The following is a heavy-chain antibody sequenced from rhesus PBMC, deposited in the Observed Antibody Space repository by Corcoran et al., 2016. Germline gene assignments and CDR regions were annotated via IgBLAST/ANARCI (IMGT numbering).Heavy chain of an antibody. V-gene: IGHV4-106*01. CDR2: NYGSGGGT. CDR3: ARVDTAGTGWDY. J-gene: IGHJ4*01. D-gene: IGHD5-24*01. Sequence: QVQLQESGPGLVKPSETLSLTCAVSGGSISDDYYWSWIRQPPGKGLEWIGYNYGSGGGTNYNPSLKNRVTISIDTSKNQFSLKLSSVTAADTAVYYCARVDTAGTGWDYWGQGVLVTVSS. CDR1: GGSISDDYY.